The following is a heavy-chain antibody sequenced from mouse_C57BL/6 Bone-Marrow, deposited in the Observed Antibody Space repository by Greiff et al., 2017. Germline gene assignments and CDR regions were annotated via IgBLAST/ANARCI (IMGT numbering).Heavy chain of an antibody. D-gene: IGHD1-1*01. V-gene: IGHV2-9-1*01. CDR2: IWTGGGI. J-gene: IGHJ3*01. CDR1: GFSLTSYA. CDR3: AILLAY. Sequence: VQLQESGPGLVAPSQSLSLTCTVSGFSLTSYAISWVRQPPGKGLEWLGVIWTGGGINYNSALKSRLSISKDNSKSQVFLKMNSLQTDDTARYYCAILLAYWGQGTLVTVSA.